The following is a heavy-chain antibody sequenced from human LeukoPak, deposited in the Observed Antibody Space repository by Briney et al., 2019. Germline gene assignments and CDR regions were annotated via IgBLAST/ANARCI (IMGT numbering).Heavy chain of an antibody. D-gene: IGHD3-9*01. Sequence: GASVKVSCKASGYTFTGYYMHWVRQAPGQGLEWMGWINPNSGGTNYAQKFQGRVTMTRDTSISTAYMELSRLRSDDTAVYYCARAVLRYFDWLSPNDYWGQGTLVPVSS. CDR2: INPNSGGT. J-gene: IGHJ4*02. CDR3: ARAVLRYFDWLSPNDY. CDR1: GYTFTGYY. V-gene: IGHV1-2*02.